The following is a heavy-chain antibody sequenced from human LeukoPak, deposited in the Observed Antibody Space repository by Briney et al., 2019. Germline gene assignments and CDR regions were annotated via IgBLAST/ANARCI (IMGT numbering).Heavy chain of an antibody. V-gene: IGHV3-9*01. Sequence: PGGSLRLSCAASGFTFDDYAMHWVRQAPGKGLEWVSGISWISGNIGYADSLKGRFTISRDNAKNSLYLQMNSLRAEDTALYYCARDQGYGMDVWGQGTTVTVSS. CDR2: ISWISGNI. CDR3: ARDQGYGMDV. CDR1: GFTFDDYA. J-gene: IGHJ6*02.